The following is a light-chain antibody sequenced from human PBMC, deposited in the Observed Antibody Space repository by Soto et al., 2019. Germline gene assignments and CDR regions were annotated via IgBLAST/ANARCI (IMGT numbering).Light chain of an antibody. CDR1: SSDVGGYNR. Sequence: QSALTQPASVSGSPGQSITISCTGTSSDVGGYNRVSWYQQPPGTAPKLMIYEVSNRPSGVPDRFSGSKSGNTASLTISGLQAEDEADYYCSSYTSSTTVVFGGGTKVTVL. V-gene: IGLV2-18*02. CDR2: EVS. J-gene: IGLJ2*01. CDR3: SSYTSSTTVV.